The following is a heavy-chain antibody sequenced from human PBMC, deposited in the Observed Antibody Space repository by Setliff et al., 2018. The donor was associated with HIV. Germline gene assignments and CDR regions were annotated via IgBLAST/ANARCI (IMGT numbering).Heavy chain of an antibody. Sequence: SLRLSCAASGFIVTDYGMTWVRQAPGKGLEWVSAIIESGGTFYTDSVKGRFTISRDNSKNTLYLQMNSLRAEDTAVYYCAKVTSFWFEDYWGQGTLVTVSS. V-gene: IGHV3-23*01. CDR3: AKVTSFWFEDY. J-gene: IGHJ4*02. D-gene: IGHD2-2*01. CDR2: IIESGGT. CDR1: GFIVTDYG.